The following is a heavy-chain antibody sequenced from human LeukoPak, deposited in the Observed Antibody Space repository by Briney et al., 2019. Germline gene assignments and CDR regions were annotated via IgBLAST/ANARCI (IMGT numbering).Heavy chain of an antibody. D-gene: IGHD3-9*01. V-gene: IGHV4-59*01. CDR1: GGSISPYY. Sequence: PSETLSLTCVVSGGSISPYYWSWIRQSPGKGLEWIGYIDPSGSASYNPSLKSRVTIFVDTSKNLVSLILTSVSASDTAIYYCARDHWLFSSKTWYYYGMDVWGQGTTVTVSS. J-gene: IGHJ6*02. CDR2: IDPSGSA. CDR3: ARDHWLFSSKTWYYYGMDV.